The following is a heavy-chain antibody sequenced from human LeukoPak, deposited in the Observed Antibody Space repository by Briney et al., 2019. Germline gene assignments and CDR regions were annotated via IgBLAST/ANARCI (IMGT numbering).Heavy chain of an antibody. CDR2: IYTSGGT. V-gene: IGHV4-61*09. Sequence: SETLSLTCTVSGGSISSGSYYWSWIRQPAGKGLEWIGHIYTSGGTIYNPSLKSRVTISVDTSKNQFSLKLNSVTAADTAVYYCARILYSSNIDYWGQGTLVTVSS. J-gene: IGHJ4*02. D-gene: IGHD6-19*01. CDR1: GGSISSGSYY. CDR3: ARILYSSNIDY.